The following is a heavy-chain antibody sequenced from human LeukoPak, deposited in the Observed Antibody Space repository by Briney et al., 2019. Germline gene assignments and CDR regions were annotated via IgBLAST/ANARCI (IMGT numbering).Heavy chain of an antibody. D-gene: IGHD6-13*01. V-gene: IGHV1-69*04. CDR3: ARESSSLHYFDY. Sequence: SVKVSCKASGGTFSSYTISWVRQAPGQGLGWMGRIIPILGIANYAQKFQGRVTITADKSTSTAYMELSSLRSEDTAVYYCARESSSLHYFDYWGQEPWSPSPQ. CDR2: IIPILGIA. CDR1: GGTFSSYT. J-gene: IGHJ4*01.